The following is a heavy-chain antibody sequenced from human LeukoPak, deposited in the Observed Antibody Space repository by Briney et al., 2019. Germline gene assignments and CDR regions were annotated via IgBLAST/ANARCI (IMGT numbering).Heavy chain of an antibody. CDR3: AREKPARRGSSWYGDWFDP. CDR2: IYYTGST. J-gene: IGHJ5*02. CDR1: GGSISNYY. D-gene: IGHD6-13*01. V-gene: IGHV4-59*12. Sequence: PSETLSLTCTVSGGSISNYYWSWIRQPPGKGLEWIGYIYYTGSTNYNPSLKSRVTISVDTSKNQFSLKLSSVTAADTAVYYCAREKPARRGSSWYGDWFDPWGQGTLVTVSS.